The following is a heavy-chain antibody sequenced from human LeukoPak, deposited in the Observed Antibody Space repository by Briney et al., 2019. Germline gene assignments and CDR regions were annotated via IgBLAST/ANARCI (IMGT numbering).Heavy chain of an antibody. J-gene: IGHJ4*02. D-gene: IGHD6-13*01. CDR1: GFIFSTYG. V-gene: IGHV3-33*01. Sequence: GRSLRLSCAASGFIFSTYGMHWVRQAPGKGPEWVAVIWYDGSNKYYADSVKGRFTISRDNSKNTLFLQMNNLRAEDTAVYYCARGLGYSSSPFDYWGQGTLVTVSS. CDR3: ARGLGYSSSPFDY. CDR2: IWYDGSNK.